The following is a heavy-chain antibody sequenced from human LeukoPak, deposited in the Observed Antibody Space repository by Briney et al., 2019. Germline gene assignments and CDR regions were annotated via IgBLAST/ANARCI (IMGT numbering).Heavy chain of an antibody. CDR2: IYSGGST. D-gene: IGHD6-19*01. CDR1: GFTVRSNY. Sequence: GGSLRLPCAASGFTVRSNYMSWVRQAPGKGLEWVSVIYSGGSTYYADSVKGRFTISRDNSKNTLYLQMNSLRAEDTAVYYCASESSGRLSDAFDIWGQGTMVTVSS. CDR3: ASESSGRLSDAFDI. J-gene: IGHJ3*02. V-gene: IGHV3-53*01.